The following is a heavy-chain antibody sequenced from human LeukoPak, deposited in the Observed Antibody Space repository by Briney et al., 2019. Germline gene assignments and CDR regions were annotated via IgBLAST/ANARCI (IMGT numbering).Heavy chain of an antibody. Sequence: GGSLRLSCTASGVTFGDNAMSWFRQAPGKGLEWVGFIRSKVYDGTTDYAASVKGRFTITRDDSKNIAYLQMNSLNSEDTAVHYCTRGKYYNSGGVDYWGQGTLVTVSS. V-gene: IGHV3-49*03. CDR3: TRGKYYNSGGVDY. J-gene: IGHJ4*02. CDR1: GVTFGDNA. D-gene: IGHD2/OR15-2a*01. CDR2: IRSKVYDGTT.